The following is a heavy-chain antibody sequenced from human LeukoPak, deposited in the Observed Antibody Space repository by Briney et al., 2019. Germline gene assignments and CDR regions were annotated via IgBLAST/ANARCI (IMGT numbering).Heavy chain of an antibody. Sequence: GGSLRLSCAPSGFTFSSYWMHCVPQAPGEGLLWVSRINSDGSSPSYADSVKGRFTISRDNAKNTLYLQMNSLRAEDTAVYYCARASEGAFDYWGQGTLVTVSS. CDR3: ARASEGAFDY. D-gene: IGHD3-16*01. V-gene: IGHV3-74*01. CDR1: GFTFSSYW. J-gene: IGHJ4*02. CDR2: INSDGSSP.